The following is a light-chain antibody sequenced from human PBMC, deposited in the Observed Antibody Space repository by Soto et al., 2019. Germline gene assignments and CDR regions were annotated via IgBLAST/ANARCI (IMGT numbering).Light chain of an antibody. CDR3: QQTYTTPYT. Sequence: IQMTQSPSSLSASVGDRVTITCRTSQNIIKYLNWYQQKPGKAPKFLIYGASTLQTGVPSRFSGGGSGTDFTLTISSLQPEDFATYYCQQTYTTPYTFGQGTKLDIK. J-gene: IGKJ2*01. V-gene: IGKV1-39*01. CDR1: QNIIKY. CDR2: GAS.